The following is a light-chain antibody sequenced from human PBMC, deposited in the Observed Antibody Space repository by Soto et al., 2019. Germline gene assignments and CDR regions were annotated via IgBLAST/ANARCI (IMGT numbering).Light chain of an antibody. J-gene: IGLJ1*01. Sequence: QSALPQSASVSVSPGQSITISCTGTSSDVGNYNYVSWYQQHPGEVPKLIIFNVNNRPSGVSNRFSGSKSGNTASLTISGLQAEDEADYYCSSFTSSTTYVFGTGTKVTVL. V-gene: IGLV2-14*01. CDR3: SSFTSSTTYV. CDR1: SSDVGNYNY. CDR2: NVN.